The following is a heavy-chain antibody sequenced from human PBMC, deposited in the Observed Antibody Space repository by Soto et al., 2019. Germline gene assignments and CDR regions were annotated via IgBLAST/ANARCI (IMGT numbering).Heavy chain of an antibody. J-gene: IGHJ5*02. CDR3: AKFASGSYDGFDP. Sequence: EVQLVESGGGLVQPGGSLRLSCAASKFSFSGYWMHWVRQAPGKGLMWVSRVNPDGSTTTYADSVKGRFTISRDNAKNTVFLQMNGLRADDTAVYYCAKFASGSYDGFDPGGQGTLVTVSS. V-gene: IGHV3-74*01. D-gene: IGHD1-26*01. CDR2: VNPDGSTT. CDR1: KFSFSGYW.